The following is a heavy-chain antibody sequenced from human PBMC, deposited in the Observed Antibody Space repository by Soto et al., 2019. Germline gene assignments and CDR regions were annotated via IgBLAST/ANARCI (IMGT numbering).Heavy chain of an antibody. CDR1: GFTFNNYA. D-gene: IGHD6-19*01. V-gene: IGHV3-23*01. J-gene: IGHJ4*02. CDR2: ISGNGVNT. CDR3: ARGKFGSAWPYYFDS. Sequence: EVQLLESGGTWVQPGGSLRLSCAASGFTFNNYAMSWVRQAPGMGLKWVSTISGNGVNTYYADSVEGRFTISRDYYKDTLYLHLSDLRAEDTAVYFCARGKFGSAWPYYFDSWGQGALVTVSS.